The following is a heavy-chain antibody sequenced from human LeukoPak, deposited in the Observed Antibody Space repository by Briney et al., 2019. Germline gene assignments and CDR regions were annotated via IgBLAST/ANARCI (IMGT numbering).Heavy chain of an antibody. CDR1: GGSLNGYY. CDR3: ASFVRGVIGWFDP. V-gene: IGHV4-34*01. Sequence: SETLSLTCAVYGGSLNGYYWSWIRQPPGKGLEWIGEINHSGSTNYNPSLKSRVTISVDTSKNQFSLKLSSVTAADTAVYYCASFVRGVIGWFDPWGQGTLVTVSS. J-gene: IGHJ5*02. CDR2: INHSGST. D-gene: IGHD3-10*02.